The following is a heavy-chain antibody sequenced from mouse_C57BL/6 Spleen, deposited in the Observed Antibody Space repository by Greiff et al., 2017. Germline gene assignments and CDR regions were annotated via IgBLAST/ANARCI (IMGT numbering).Heavy chain of an antibody. D-gene: IGHD1-1*01. J-gene: IGHJ1*03. V-gene: IGHV5-17*01. CDR2: ISSGSSTI. Sequence: EVKLMESGGGLVKPGGSLKLSCAASGFTFSDYGMHWVRQAPEKGLEWVAYISSGSSTIYYADKVKGRFTISRDNAKNTLFLQMTSLRSEDTAMYYCARSTVVARYFDVWGTGTSVTVSS. CDR3: ARSTVVARYFDV. CDR1: GFTFSDYG.